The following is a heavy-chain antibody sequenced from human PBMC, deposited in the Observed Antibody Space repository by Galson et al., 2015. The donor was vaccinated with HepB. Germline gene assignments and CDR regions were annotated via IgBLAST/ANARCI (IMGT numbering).Heavy chain of an antibody. J-gene: IGHJ4*02. D-gene: IGHD3-10*01. V-gene: IGHV3-23*01. Sequence: SLRLSCAASGFTFSSYAMSWVRQAPGKGLEWVSAISGSGGSTYYADSVKGRFTISRDNSKNTLYLQMNSLRAEDTAVYYCAKETSSYGSGSYYPYYFDYWGQGTLFTVSS. CDR3: AKETSSYGSGSYYPYYFDY. CDR2: ISGSGGST. CDR1: GFTFSSYA.